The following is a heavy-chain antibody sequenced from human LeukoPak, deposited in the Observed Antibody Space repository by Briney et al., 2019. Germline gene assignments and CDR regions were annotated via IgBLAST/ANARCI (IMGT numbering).Heavy chain of an antibody. CDR2: IRGSGDNT. Sequence: GGSLRLSCAASGFTFSSYAMCWVRQAPGKGLEWVSGIRGSGDNTYYADSVKGRFTISRDNSKNTLYVQVNSLGTEDTAAYYCAKGSYYDSSGSFYFDYWGQGTLVTVSS. CDR3: AKGSYYDSSGSFYFDY. D-gene: IGHD3-22*01. V-gene: IGHV3-23*01. J-gene: IGHJ4*02. CDR1: GFTFSSYA.